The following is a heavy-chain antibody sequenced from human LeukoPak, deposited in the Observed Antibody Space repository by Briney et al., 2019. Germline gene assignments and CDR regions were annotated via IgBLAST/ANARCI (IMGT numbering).Heavy chain of an antibody. CDR1: GGTFSSYA. J-gene: IGHJ4*02. CDR3: ARGAMDFDH. V-gene: IGHV1-69*04. CDR2: IIPILGIA. Sequence: SVKVSCKASGGTFSSYAISWVRQAPGQGLEWMGRIIPILGIANYAQKFQGRVTITADESTSTAYMELSSLRSEDAAVYYCARGAMDFDHWGQGTLVTVSS. D-gene: IGHD1-26*01.